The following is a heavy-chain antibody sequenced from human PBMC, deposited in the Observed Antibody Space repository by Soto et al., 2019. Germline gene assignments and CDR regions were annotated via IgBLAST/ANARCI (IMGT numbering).Heavy chain of an antibody. V-gene: IGHV1-8*01. CDR2: MNPNSGNT. CDR3: ARAYPRGGWFDP. CDR1: GYTFTSYD. D-gene: IGHD1-26*01. Sequence: QVQLVQSGAEVKKPGASVKVSCKASGYTFTSYDINWVRQATGQGLEWMGWMNPNSGNTGYAQKFQGRXXMXRXXSISTAYMELSSLRSEDTAVYYCARAYPRGGWFDPWGQGTLVTVSS. J-gene: IGHJ5*02.